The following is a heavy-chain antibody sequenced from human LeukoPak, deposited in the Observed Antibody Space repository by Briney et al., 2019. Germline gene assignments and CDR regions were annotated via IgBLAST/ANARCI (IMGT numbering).Heavy chain of an antibody. CDR1: GGSISSYY. D-gene: IGHD6-13*01. J-gene: IGHJ6*03. Sequence: SETLSLTCTVSGGSISSYYWSRIRQPAGKGLEWIGRIYTSGSTNYNPSLKSRVTMSVDTSKNQFSLKLSSVTAADTAVYYCARCGASSSWPYYYYYMDVWGKGTTVTVSS. CDR2: IYTSGST. V-gene: IGHV4-4*07. CDR3: ARCGASSSWPYYYYYMDV.